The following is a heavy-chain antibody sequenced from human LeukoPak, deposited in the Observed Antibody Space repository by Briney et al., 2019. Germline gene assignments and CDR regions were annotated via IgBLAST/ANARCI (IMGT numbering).Heavy chain of an antibody. Sequence: PGGSLRLSCVASGFTLSSYAMAWVRQAPGKGLEWVSSVSGSGSGTYYADSVKGRFTISRDNSKNTVYLQMNSLRADDTAVYYCAKDHPFDYYYATSGYFLYWGQGTLVTVSS. CDR2: VSGSGSGT. CDR3: AKDHPFDYYYATSGYFLY. V-gene: IGHV3-23*01. D-gene: IGHD3-22*01. CDR1: GFTLSSYA. J-gene: IGHJ4*02.